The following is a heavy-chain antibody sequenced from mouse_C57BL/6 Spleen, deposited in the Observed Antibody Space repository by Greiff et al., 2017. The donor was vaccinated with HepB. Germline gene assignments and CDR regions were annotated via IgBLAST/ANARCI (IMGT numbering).Heavy chain of an antibody. CDR2: ISNGGGST. V-gene: IGHV5-12*01. CDR3: ARSTTVAYAMDY. D-gene: IGHD1-1*01. J-gene: IGHJ4*01. CDR1: GFTFSDYY. Sequence: EVQVVESGGGLVQPGGSLKLSCAASGFTFSDYYMYWVRQTPEERLEWVAYISNGGGSTYYPDTVKGRFIISRDNAKNALYRQMSRLTSEDTAMYYWARSTTVAYAMDYWGQGTSVTVSS.